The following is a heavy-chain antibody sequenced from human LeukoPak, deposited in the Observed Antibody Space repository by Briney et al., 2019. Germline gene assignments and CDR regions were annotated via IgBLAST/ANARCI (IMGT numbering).Heavy chain of an antibody. J-gene: IGHJ5*02. D-gene: IGHD3-10*01. V-gene: IGHV4-4*07. CDR3: TRDSGTTGEVKFDP. CDR2: IYSSGTI. Sequence: SETLSLTCSVSGGSISSYYWSWIRQPAGKGLEWIGRIYSSGTITYNPSLQSRVTMSVDTSKNEFSLKISSVTAADTAVYYCTRDSGTTGEVKFDPWGQGTLVAVSS. CDR1: GGSISSYY.